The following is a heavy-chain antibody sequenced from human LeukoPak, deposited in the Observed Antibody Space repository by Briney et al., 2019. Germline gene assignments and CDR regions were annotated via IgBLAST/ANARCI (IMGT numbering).Heavy chain of an antibody. CDR1: GYTFTGYY. Sequence: ASVKVSCKASGYTFTGYYMHWVRQAPGQGLEWMGRINPRGGSTSYAQKFQGRVTMTMDTSTSTVYMELSSLRSEDTAVYYCARDSAHYYDSSGRRKNWFDPWGQGTLVTVSS. D-gene: IGHD3-22*01. J-gene: IGHJ5*02. CDR2: INPRGGST. V-gene: IGHV1-46*03. CDR3: ARDSAHYYDSSGRRKNWFDP.